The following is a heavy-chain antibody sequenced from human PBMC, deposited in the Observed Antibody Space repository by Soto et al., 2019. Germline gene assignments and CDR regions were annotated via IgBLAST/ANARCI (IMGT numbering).Heavy chain of an antibody. CDR1: GFTFTSYA. CDR3: TRDGGSRDWLTVN. J-gene: IGHJ4*02. Sequence: EVQLLESGGDLVQPGGSLRLSCAASGFTFTSYAMSWIRQAPGKGLEWVSAITGGGDNTYYADSVKGRFTISRDNSKNALYLQMNGLRAEEAGFYCCTRDGGSRDWLTVNWGQGTVVTVSS. D-gene: IGHD3-9*01. V-gene: IGHV3-23*01. CDR2: ITGGGDNT.